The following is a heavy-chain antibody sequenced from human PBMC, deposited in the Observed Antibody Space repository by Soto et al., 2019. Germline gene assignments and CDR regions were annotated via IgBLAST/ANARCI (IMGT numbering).Heavy chain of an antibody. CDR2: ISGSGGST. V-gene: IGHV3-23*01. CDR1: GFTFSSYA. D-gene: IGHD3-10*01. J-gene: IGHJ4*02. Sequence: EVQLLESGGGLVQPGGSLRLSCAASGFTFSSYAMSWVRQAPGKGLEWVSAISGSGGSTYYADSVKGRFTISRDNSKNTLYLQMNSLRADDTAVYYCAKVHGSGSYKAHDDYFDYWGQGPLVTVSS. CDR3: AKVHGSGSYKAHDDYFDY.